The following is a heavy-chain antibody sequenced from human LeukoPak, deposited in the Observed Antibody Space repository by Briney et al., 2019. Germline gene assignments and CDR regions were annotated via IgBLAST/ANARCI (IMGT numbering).Heavy chain of an antibody. CDR3: ARIYDFWSGYADEDDY. CDR2: IWYDGSNK. J-gene: IGHJ4*02. V-gene: IGHV3-33*01. D-gene: IGHD3-3*01. CDR1: GFTFSSYG. Sequence: GGSLRLSCAASGFTFSSYGMHWVRQAPGKGLEWVAVIWYDGSNKYYADSVKGRFTISRDNAKNSLYLQMNSLRAEDTAVYYCARIYDFWSGYADEDDYWGQGTLVTVSS.